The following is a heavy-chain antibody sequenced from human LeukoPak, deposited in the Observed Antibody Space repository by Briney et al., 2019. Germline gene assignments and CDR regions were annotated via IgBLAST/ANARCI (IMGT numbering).Heavy chain of an antibody. J-gene: IGHJ4*02. V-gene: IGHV3-23*01. D-gene: IGHD3-22*01. CDR2: ISGSGGST. CDR1: GFTFSAYA. CDR3: AKDQPANYYDSSGYLGVFDY. Sequence: GGSLRLSCEASGFTFSAYAMTWVRQAPGKGLEWVSAISGSGGSTYYADSVKGRFTISRDNSKNTLYLQMNSLRAEDTAVYYCAKDQPANYYDSSGYLGVFDYWGQGTLVTVSS.